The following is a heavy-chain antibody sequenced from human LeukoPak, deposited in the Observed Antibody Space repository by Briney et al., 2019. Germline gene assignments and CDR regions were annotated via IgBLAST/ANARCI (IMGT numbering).Heavy chain of an antibody. CDR3: ARRIREGKCSSGSCFSFGY. CDR2: ISSGSSSL. V-gene: IGHV3-48*01. Sequence: GGSLRLSCAASGFSFSTYGMNWVRQAPGKGLEWVSHISSGSSSLYYADSVKGRFTISRDNVKNSLYLQMNSLRVEDTAVYYCARRIREGKCSSGSCFSFGYWGQGTLVTVSS. D-gene: IGHD2-15*01. CDR1: GFSFSTYG. J-gene: IGHJ4*02.